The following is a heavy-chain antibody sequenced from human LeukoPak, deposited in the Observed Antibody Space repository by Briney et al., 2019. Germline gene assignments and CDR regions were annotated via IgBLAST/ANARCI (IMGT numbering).Heavy chain of an antibody. J-gene: IGHJ4*02. CDR3: ASLLYSNPPFDY. CDR1: GYSISSGYY. CDR2: IYHSGST. V-gene: IGHV4-38-2*01. Sequence: SETLSLTCAVSGYSISSGYYWGWIRQPPGKGLEWIGSIYHSGSTYYNPSLKSRVTISVDTSKNQFPLKLSSVTAADTAVYYCASLLYSNPPFDYWGQGTLVTVSS. D-gene: IGHD4-11*01.